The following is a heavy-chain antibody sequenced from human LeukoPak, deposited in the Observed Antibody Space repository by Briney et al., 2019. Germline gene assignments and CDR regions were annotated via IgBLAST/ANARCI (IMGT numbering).Heavy chain of an antibody. Sequence: PSQTLSLTCTVSGGSISSGSYYWSWIRQPPGKRLEWIGYIYDSGSTNYNPSLKSRVTISIDTSKNQFSLKLSSVTAADAAVYYCAREAYCGGDCYSGFDYWGQGTLVTVSS. CDR3: AREAYCGGDCYSGFDY. V-gene: IGHV4-61*01. J-gene: IGHJ4*02. D-gene: IGHD2-21*02. CDR1: GGSISSGSYY. CDR2: IYDSGST.